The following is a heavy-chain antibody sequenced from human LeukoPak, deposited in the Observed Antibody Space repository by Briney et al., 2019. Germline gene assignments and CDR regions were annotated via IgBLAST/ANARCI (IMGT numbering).Heavy chain of an antibody. CDR1: GYTFTSYY. CDR2: INPSGGST. J-gene: IGHJ3*02. CDR3: ATDRVVVVRPRWGIRRNDAFDI. Sequence: ASVKVSCKASGYTFTSYYMHWVRQAPGQGLEWMGIINPSGGSTSYAQKFQGRVTMTRDMSTSTVYMELSSLRSEDTAVYYCATDRVVVVRPRWGIRRNDAFDIWGQGTMVTVSS. D-gene: IGHD3-22*01. V-gene: IGHV1-46*01.